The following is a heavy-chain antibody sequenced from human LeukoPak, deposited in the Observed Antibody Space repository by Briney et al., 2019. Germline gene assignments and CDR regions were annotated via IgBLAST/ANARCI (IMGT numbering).Heavy chain of an antibody. J-gene: IGHJ4*02. D-gene: IGHD2-2*01. CDR2: ISSSSSYT. CDR3: ARSRGSTSYVDY. Sequence: GGSLSFSCAAPGFTFSDDYMCWLREAAGKELEWVSYISSSSSYTNYADSVKGRFTISRDNAKNSLYLQMNSLRAEDTAVYYCARSRGSTSYVDYWGQGTLVTVSS. V-gene: IGHV3-11*06. CDR1: GFTFSDDY.